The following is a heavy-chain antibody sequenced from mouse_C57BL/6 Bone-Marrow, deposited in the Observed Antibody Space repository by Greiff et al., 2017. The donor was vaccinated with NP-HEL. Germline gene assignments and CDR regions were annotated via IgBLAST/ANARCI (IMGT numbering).Heavy chain of an antibody. CDR2: IYPGSGNT. J-gene: IGHJ3*01. V-gene: IGHV1-84*01. CDR3: ADGEFAY. Sequence: VQVVESGPELVKPGASVKISCKASGYTFTDYYINWVKQRPGQGLEWIGLIYPGSGNTKYNEKFKGKATLTVDTSSSTAYMQLSSLTSEDSAVYFCADGEFAYWGQGTLVTVSA. CDR1: GYTFTDYY.